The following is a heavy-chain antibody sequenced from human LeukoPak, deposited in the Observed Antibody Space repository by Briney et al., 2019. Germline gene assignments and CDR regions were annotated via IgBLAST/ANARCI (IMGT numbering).Heavy chain of an antibody. CDR3: ARVGDGYNYHHFDY. CDR2: LSSSGSTI. V-gene: IGHV3-48*03. Sequence: GGSLRLSCAASGFTFSSYEMNWVRQAPGKGLEWVSYLSSSGSTIYYADSVKGRFTISRDNAKNSLYLQMNSLRAEDTAVYYCARVGDGYNYHHFDYWGQGTLVTVSS. D-gene: IGHD5-24*01. CDR1: GFTFSSYE. J-gene: IGHJ4*02.